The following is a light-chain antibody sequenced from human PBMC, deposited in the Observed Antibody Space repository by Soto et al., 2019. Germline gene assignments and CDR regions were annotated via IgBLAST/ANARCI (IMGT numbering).Light chain of an antibody. V-gene: IGKV3-20*01. J-gene: IGKJ5*01. CDR2: GAY. Sequence: EILLTQSPGTLSLSPGERDTLSCLASQSVSSSYLAWYQQKPGQATRLLIYGAYSRATGIPDRFSGSASGTDFTLTISRLEPEDFAVYFCKQYSDLPMTFGKGTRLEIK. CDR3: KQYSDLPMT. CDR1: QSVSSSY.